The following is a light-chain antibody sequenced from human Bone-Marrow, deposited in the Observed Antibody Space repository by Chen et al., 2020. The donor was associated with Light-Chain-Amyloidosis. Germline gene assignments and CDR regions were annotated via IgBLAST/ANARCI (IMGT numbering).Light chain of an antibody. Sequence: QPVLTQPPSASGTPGQSTTISCSGSSSNIRNNYVYWYHQRPGTSPKLLIYRNNQRPSGVPTRFSGSKSGTSASLAISGLRSEEEADYYCAARDDSLSGWVFGRGNKLTVL. J-gene: IGLJ3*02. CDR1: SSNIRNNY. CDR2: RNN. CDR3: AARDDSLSGWV. V-gene: IGLV1-47*01.